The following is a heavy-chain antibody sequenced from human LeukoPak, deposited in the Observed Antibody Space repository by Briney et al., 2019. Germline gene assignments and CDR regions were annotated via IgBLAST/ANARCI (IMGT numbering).Heavy chain of an antibody. D-gene: IGHD5-24*01. CDR3: ARDYGLLWERWLQGWEWVLYYFDY. CDR2: INPSGGST. V-gene: IGHV1-46*01. Sequence: ASVKVSCKASGYTFTSYYMHWVRQAPGQGLEWMGIINPSGGSTSYAQKFQGRVTMTRDTSTSTVYMELSSLRSEYTAVYYCARDYGLLWERWLQGWEWVLYYFDYWGQGTLVTVSS. CDR1: GYTFTSYY. J-gene: IGHJ4*02.